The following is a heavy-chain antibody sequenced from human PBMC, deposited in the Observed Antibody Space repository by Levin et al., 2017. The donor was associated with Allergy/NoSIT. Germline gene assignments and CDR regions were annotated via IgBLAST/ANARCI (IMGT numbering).Heavy chain of an antibody. CDR2: IFWDDDK. CDR1: GFSFTSTGVR. D-gene: IGHD6-6*01. J-gene: IGHJ5*02. CDR3: PHLRTARNQWDT. V-gene: IGHV2-5*02. Sequence: SGPTLVKPTQTLTLTCTFSGFSFTSTGVRVGWIRQPPGKALEWLALIFWDDDKRYRPSLKSRLTITRDTSKNQAVLTMTHMDPVDTATYKWPHLRTARNQWDTWGQGTLVTVSS.